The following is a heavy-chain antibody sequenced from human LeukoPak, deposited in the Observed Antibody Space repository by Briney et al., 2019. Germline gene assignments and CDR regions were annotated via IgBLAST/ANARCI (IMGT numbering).Heavy chain of an antibody. J-gene: IGHJ4*02. D-gene: IGHD6-19*01. V-gene: IGHV3-23*01. CDR1: GFTFSDHY. Sequence: GGSLRLSCAASGFTFSDHYMDWVRQAPGKGLEWVSGLSTSGGSTYYADSVKGRFTISRDNSKNTLYLQMNSLRAEDTAVYYCAKDRSGWYYFDYWGQGTLVTVSS. CDR3: AKDRSGWYYFDY. CDR2: LSTSGGST.